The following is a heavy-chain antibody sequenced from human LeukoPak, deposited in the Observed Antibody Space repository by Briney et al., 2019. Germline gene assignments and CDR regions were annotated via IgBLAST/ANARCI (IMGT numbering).Heavy chain of an antibody. V-gene: IGHV4-34*01. CDR2: INHSGHA. J-gene: IGHJ4*02. CDR3: ARWGSWPFDY. CDR1: GGSLTGYT. D-gene: IGHD6-13*01. Sequence: PAETLSLSCAVYGGSLTGYTWIWARQSPGKGLEWIGEINHSGHATYTPSLTSRLTISVHPSKHQFSLKLTSVTAADTAVYYCARWGSWPFDYWGQGTVVTVSS.